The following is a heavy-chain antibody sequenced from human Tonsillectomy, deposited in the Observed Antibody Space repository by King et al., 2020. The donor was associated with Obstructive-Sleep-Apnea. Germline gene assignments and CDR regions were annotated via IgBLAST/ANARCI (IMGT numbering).Heavy chain of an antibody. CDR2: INPNSGGT. D-gene: IGHD6-13*01. Sequence: QLVQSGAELKKPGASVKVSCKTSGYTFTGYYMHWVRQAPGQGLEWMGWINPNSGGTDYAQRFQGRVTMTREPTISTAYMQLGRLRSDDTAVYYCARDAAAELHRPSSYFDYWGQGTLVTVSS. V-gene: IGHV1-2*02. CDR3: ARDAAAELHRPSSYFDY. J-gene: IGHJ4*02. CDR1: GYTFTGYY.